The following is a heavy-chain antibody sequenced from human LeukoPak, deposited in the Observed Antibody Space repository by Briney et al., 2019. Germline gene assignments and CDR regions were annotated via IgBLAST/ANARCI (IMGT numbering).Heavy chain of an antibody. CDR2: ISYEGNNI. D-gene: IGHD6-19*01. Sequence: GGSLRLSCAASGFTFSSYAMHWVRQAPGKGLEWVAVISYEGNNIYYVDSVKGRFTIARDNAKNTLYLQMNSLRAEDTAVYYCARVLYSSGWYYYYGLDVWGQGTTVTVSS. V-gene: IGHV3-30*03. CDR1: GFTFSSYA. J-gene: IGHJ6*02. CDR3: ARVLYSSGWYYYYGLDV.